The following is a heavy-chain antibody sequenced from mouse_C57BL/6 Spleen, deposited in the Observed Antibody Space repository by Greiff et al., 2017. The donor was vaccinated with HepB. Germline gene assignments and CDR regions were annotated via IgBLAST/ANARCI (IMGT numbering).Heavy chain of an antibody. J-gene: IGHJ3*01. D-gene: IGHD4-1*01. CDR3: ANNWDGPAY. CDR2: IYPGDGDT. Sequence: VQLQQSGPELVKPGASVKISCKASGYAFSSSWMNWVKQRPGKGLEWIGRIYPGDGDTNYNGKFKGKATLTADKSSSTAYMQLSSLTSEDSAVYFCANNWDGPAYWGQGTLVTVSA. V-gene: IGHV1-82*01. CDR1: GYAFSSSW.